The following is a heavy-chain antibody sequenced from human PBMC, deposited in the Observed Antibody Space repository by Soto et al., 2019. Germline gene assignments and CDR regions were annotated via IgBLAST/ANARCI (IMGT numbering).Heavy chain of an antibody. V-gene: IGHV3-30*18. D-gene: IGHD4-17*01. Sequence: QVQLVESGGGVVQPGRSLRLSCAASGFTFSSYGMHWVRQAPGKGLEWVAVISYDGSNKYYAASVKGRFTISRDNSKNTLYLPMNSLRAGDTAVYDCAKYGDYGHFQHWGQGTLDTVSS. CDR3: AKYGDYGHFQH. J-gene: IGHJ1*01. CDR2: ISYDGSNK. CDR1: GFTFSSYG.